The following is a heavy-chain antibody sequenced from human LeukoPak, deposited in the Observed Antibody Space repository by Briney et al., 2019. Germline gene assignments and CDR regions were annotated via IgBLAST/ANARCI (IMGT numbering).Heavy chain of an antibody. Sequence: GGSLRLSCAASGFTVSNNYMSWVRQAPGKGLEWVSVIYSGGTTYYSDSVKGRFTISRDNSKNTLYLQMNSLRAEDTAVYYCARGDSRYCSSTSCYSYWGQGTLVTVSS. CDR1: GFTVSNNY. CDR2: IYSGGTT. CDR3: ARGDSRYCSSTSCYSY. J-gene: IGHJ4*02. D-gene: IGHD2-2*01. V-gene: IGHV3-53*01.